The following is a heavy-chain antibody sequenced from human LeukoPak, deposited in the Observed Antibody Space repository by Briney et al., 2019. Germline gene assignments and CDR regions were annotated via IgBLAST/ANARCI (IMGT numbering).Heavy chain of an antibody. CDR2: INHSGST. Sequence: SETLSLTCAVYGGSFSGYYWSWIRQPPGKGLEWIGEINHSGSTNYNPSLKSRVTISVDTSKNQFSLKLSSVTAADTAVYYCARGQIWFGELSGVDYWGQGTLVTVSS. CDR1: GGSFSGYY. CDR3: ARGQIWFGELSGVDY. D-gene: IGHD3-10*01. J-gene: IGHJ4*02. V-gene: IGHV4-34*01.